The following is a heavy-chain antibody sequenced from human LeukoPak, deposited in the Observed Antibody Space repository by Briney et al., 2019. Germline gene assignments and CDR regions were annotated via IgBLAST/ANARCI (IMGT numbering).Heavy chain of an antibody. CDR1: ESDFANYW. D-gene: IGHD2/OR15-2a*01. V-gene: IGHV5-51*01. CDR3: ARRRYFDTYLDP. J-gene: IGHJ5*02. Sequence: GESLQISCRGPESDFANYWIGWVRQLPGRGLEWMGIVYPAGSIIHYSPSFQGQVTISVDRSVSTAYLQWTSLKASDSAMYFCARRRYFDTYLDPWGQGTLVTVSS. CDR2: VYPAGSII.